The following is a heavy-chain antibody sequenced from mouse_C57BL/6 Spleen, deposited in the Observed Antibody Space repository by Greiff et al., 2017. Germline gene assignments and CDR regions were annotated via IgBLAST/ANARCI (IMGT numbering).Heavy chain of an antibody. D-gene: IGHD2-4*01. J-gene: IGHJ3*01. CDR3: ARGYDYDGGFAY. CDR1: GYAFTNYL. V-gene: IGHV1-54*01. CDR2: INPGSGGT. Sequence: QVHVKQSGAELVRPGTSVKVSCKASGYAFTNYLIEWVKQRPGQGLEWIGVINPGSGGTNYNEKFKGKATLTADKSSSTAYMQLSSLTSEDSAVYFCARGYDYDGGFAYWGQGTLVTVSA.